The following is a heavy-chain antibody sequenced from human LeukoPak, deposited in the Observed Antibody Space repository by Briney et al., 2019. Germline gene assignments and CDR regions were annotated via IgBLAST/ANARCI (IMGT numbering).Heavy chain of an antibody. CDR1: GGSISSSSYY. V-gene: IGHV4-39*01. Sequence: NPSETLSLTCTVSGGSISSSSYYWGWIRQPPGKGLEWIGSIYYSGSTYYNPSLKSRVTISVDTSKNQFSLKLSSVTAADTAVYYCARRAGGPYCGGDCYSISHHPSSLYYFDYWGQGTLVTVSS. D-gene: IGHD2-21*01. J-gene: IGHJ4*02. CDR3: ARRAGGPYCGGDCYSISHHPSSLYYFDY. CDR2: IYYSGST.